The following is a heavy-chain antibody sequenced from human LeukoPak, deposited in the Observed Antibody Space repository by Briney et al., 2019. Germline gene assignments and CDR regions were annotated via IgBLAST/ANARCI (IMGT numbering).Heavy chain of an antibody. D-gene: IGHD6-13*01. V-gene: IGHV4-61*02. CDR2: IYTSGST. CDR1: GGSISSGSYY. CDR3: ARAVSVYSSWYPDAFDI. J-gene: IGHJ3*02. Sequence: SQTLSLTCTVSGGSISSGSYYWSWIRQPAGKGLEWIGRIYTSGSTNYNPSLKSRVTMSVDTSKNQFSLKLSSVTAADTAVYYCARAVSVYSSWYPDAFDIWGQGTMVTVSS.